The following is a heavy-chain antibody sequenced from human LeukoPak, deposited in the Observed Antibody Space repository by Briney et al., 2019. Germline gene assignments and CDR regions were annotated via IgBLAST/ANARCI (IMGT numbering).Heavy chain of an antibody. J-gene: IGHJ4*02. CDR3: AKGAGSYYYYSSGSRFDY. CDR2: IWYDGSNK. D-gene: IGHD3-22*01. Sequence: PGGSQRLSCAASGFTFSSYGMHWVRQAPGKGLEWVAVIWYDGSNKYYADSVKGRFTISRDNSKNTLYLQMNSLRAEDTAVYYCAKGAGSYYYYSSGSRFDYWGQGTLVTVSS. V-gene: IGHV3-33*06. CDR1: GFTFSSYG.